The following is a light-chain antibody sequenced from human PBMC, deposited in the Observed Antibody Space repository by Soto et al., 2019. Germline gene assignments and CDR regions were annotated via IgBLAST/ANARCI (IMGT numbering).Light chain of an antibody. Sequence: EIVLTQSPGTLSLSPGERATLSCRASQSVSNNYLAWYQQKPGQAPRLLIYGASNRATGIPDRFSGSGSGTEFTLTISSLQPDDFATYYCQQLNAYPLTCGQGTRLEIK. CDR1: QSVSNNY. CDR2: GAS. J-gene: IGKJ5*01. V-gene: IGKV3-20*01. CDR3: QQLNAYPLT.